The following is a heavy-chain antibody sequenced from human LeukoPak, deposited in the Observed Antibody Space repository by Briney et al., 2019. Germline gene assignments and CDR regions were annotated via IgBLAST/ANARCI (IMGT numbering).Heavy chain of an antibody. Sequence: GGSLRLTCAASGFTFSDYYMSWIRQAPGKGLEWVSSISSSSSYIYYADSVKGRFTISRDNAKNSLYLQMNSLRAEDTAVYYCARGETGTSFDYWGQGTLVTVSS. CDR2: ISSSSSYI. D-gene: IGHD1-1*01. CDR3: ARGETGTSFDY. J-gene: IGHJ4*02. V-gene: IGHV3-11*06. CDR1: GFTFSDYY.